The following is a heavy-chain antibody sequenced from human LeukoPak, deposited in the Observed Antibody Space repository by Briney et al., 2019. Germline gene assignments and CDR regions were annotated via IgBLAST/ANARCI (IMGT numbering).Heavy chain of an antibody. J-gene: IGHJ5*02. CDR1: GGSFSGYY. CDR3: ARVPNWFDP. CDR2: INHSGST. Sequence: NPSETLSLTCAVYGGSFSGYYWSWIRQPPGKGLEWIGEINHSGSTNYNPSLKSRVTISVDTSKNQFSLKLSSVTAAGTAVYYCARVPNWFDPWGQGTLVTVSS. V-gene: IGHV4-34*01.